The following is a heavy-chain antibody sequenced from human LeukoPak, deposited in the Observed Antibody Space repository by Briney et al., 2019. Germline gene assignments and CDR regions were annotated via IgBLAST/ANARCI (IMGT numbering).Heavy chain of an antibody. CDR1: GGSISSYY. D-gene: IGHD2-15*01. Sequence: PSETLSLTCTVSGGSISSYYWSWIRQPPGKGLEWIGYIYYTGSTNYNPSLKSRVTMSVDTSKNQFSLKLTSVTAADTAVYYCARALNPLPGTYYFDYWGQGTLVTVSS. CDR3: ARALNPLPGTYYFDY. CDR2: IYYTGST. V-gene: IGHV4-59*12. J-gene: IGHJ4*02.